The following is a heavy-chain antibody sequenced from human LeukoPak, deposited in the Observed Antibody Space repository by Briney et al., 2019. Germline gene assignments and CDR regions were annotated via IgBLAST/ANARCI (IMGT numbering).Heavy chain of an antibody. V-gene: IGHV1-18*01. D-gene: IGHD2-8*01. CDR2: ISAYNGNT. Sequence: ASVKVSCKASGYTFTTHGINWVRQAPGQGLEWMGWISAYNGNTNYAQKFQGRVTMTTDTPTSTAYMELRSLRSDDTAVYYCARDGGGFCTNGVCYNEYYYYYMDVWGKGTTATVSS. CDR1: GYTFTTHG. CDR3: ARDGGGFCTNGVCYNEYYYYYMDV. J-gene: IGHJ6*03.